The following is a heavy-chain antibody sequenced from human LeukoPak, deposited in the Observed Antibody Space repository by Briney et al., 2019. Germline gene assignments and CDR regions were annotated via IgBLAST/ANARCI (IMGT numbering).Heavy chain of an antibody. V-gene: IGHV3-21*01. CDR1: GFPFSKYT. CDR2: ITSSSTYV. Sequence: GGSLRLSCAASGFPFSKYTMNWVRRAPGKGLEWVSLITSSSTYVESADSVKGRFTISRDNAKNSLSLQMNSLRADDTAVYYCARDFGWGGALDIWGQGTMVTVSS. CDR3: ARDFGWGGALDI. J-gene: IGHJ3*02. D-gene: IGHD6-19*01.